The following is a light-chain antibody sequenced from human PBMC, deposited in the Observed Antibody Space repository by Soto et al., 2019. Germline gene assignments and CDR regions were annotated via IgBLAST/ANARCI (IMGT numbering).Light chain of an antibody. CDR1: QSLLHSNGHDS. Sequence: EIVVTQSPLSLPVTPGEPASISCRSSQSLLHSNGHDSLDWYLQKPGQSPQLVIYMGSNRASGVPDTCSGGRSGTYLTLKISKVEAEDVGVYYCMQALQTPLTFGGGTRVEVK. V-gene: IGKV2-28*01. J-gene: IGKJ4*01. CDR2: MGS. CDR3: MQALQTPLT.